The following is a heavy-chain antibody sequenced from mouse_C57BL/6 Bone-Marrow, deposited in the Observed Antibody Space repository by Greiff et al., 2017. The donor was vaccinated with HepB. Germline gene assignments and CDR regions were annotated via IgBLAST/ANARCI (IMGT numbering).Heavy chain of an antibody. V-gene: IGHV1-18*01. CDR2: INPDNGGT. D-gene: IGHD2-4*01. Sequence: EVQLQQSGPELVKPGASVKIPCKASGYTFTGYNMDWVKQSHGKSLEWIGDINPDNGGTIYNQKFKGKATLTVDKSSSTAYMELRSLTSEDTAVYYCARPLCYDCGPMDYWGQGTSVTVSS. CDR3: ARPLCYDCGPMDY. J-gene: IGHJ4*01. CDR1: GYTFTGYN.